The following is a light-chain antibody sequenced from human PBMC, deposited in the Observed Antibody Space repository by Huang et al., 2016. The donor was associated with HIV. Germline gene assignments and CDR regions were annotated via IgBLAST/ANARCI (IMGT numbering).Light chain of an antibody. Sequence: IQVTQSPSSLSASVGDSVAITCRASQSISSYINWYQCRPGKAPRLLIYAAYNLQSGVPSRFSGSGSETDFTLTISSLQPEDVAIYYCQQSYSGYTFGQGTKVEIK. V-gene: IGKV1-39*01. CDR1: QSISSY. CDR2: AAY. J-gene: IGKJ2*01. CDR3: QQSYSGYT.